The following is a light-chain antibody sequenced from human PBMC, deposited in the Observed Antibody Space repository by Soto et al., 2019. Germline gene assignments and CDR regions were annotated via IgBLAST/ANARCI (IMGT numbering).Light chain of an antibody. CDR1: QTVSSS. CDR2: EAS. CDR3: QQYGSSPPWT. J-gene: IGKJ1*01. V-gene: IGKV3-11*01. Sequence: EIVLTQSPATLSLPPGERATLSCRASQTVSSSLAWYQQKPGQAPRLLIYEASNRATGIPVRFSGSGSGTDFTLTISSLEPEDFAVYYCQQYGSSPPWTFGQGAKVDIK.